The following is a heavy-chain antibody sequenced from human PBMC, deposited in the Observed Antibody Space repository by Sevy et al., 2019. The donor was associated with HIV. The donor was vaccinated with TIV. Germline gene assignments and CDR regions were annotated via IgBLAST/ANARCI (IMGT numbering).Heavy chain of an antibody. D-gene: IGHD3-22*01. J-gene: IGHJ6*02. CDR2: ISSNGGST. V-gene: IGHV3-64*01. Sequence: GGSLRLSCAASGFTFSSYAMHWVRQAPGKGLEYVSAISSNGGSTYYANSVKGRFTISRDNSKNTLYLQMGSLRAEDMAGYYCAKGFDSYDSSGYLPHFYGMDVWGQGTTVTVSS. CDR3: AKGFDSYDSSGYLPHFYGMDV. CDR1: GFTFSSYA.